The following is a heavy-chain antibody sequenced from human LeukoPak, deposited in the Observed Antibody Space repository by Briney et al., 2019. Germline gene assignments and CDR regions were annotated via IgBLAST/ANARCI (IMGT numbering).Heavy chain of an antibody. J-gene: IGHJ5*02. CDR3: ARSWFDP. CDR1: GFTFSTYG. Sequence: GGSLRLSCAASGFTFSTYGMHWVRQAPGKGLEWLAVIWSDGSNKYYADSVKGRFSISRNNSKNTLYLQMNSLRAEDTAVYYCARSWFDPWGQGTLVTVSS. V-gene: IGHV3-33*01. CDR2: IWSDGSNK.